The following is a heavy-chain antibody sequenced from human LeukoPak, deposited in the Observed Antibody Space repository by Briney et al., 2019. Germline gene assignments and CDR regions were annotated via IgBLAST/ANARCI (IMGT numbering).Heavy chain of an antibody. CDR3: ARTYSTSSSWLRSHFDY. J-gene: IGHJ4*02. CDR1: GYTFTGYY. CDR2: INPNSGGT. V-gene: IGHV1-2*02. Sequence: PWASVKVSCKASGYTFTGYYMHWVRQAPGQGLEWMGWINPNSGGTNYAQKFQGRVTMTRDTSISTAYMELSRLRSDDTAVYYCARTYSTSSSWLRSHFDYWGQGTLVTVSS. D-gene: IGHD6-13*01.